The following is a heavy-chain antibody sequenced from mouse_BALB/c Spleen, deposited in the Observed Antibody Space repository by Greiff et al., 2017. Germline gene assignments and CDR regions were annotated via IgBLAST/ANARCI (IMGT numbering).Heavy chain of an antibody. CDR1: GYTFTSYW. Sequence: QVQLQQSGAELARPGASVKLSCKASGYTFTSYWMQWVKQRPGQGLEWIGAIYPGDGDTRYTQKFKGKATLTADKSSSTAYMQLSSLASEDSAVYYCARSYDGYPDYWGQGTTLTVSS. J-gene: IGHJ2*01. CDR3: ARSYDGYPDY. CDR2: IYPGDGDT. D-gene: IGHD2-3*01. V-gene: IGHV1-87*01.